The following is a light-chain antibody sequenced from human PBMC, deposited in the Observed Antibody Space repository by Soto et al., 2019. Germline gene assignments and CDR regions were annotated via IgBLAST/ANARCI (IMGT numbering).Light chain of an antibody. CDR3: QQYYSLPPT. CDR2: WAS. Sequence: DIVMTQSLESLAVSLGERATINCKSSQRVLYSSNNKNYLAWYQQKPGQPPKLLIYWASTREAGVPDRFSGSGSGTDFTITISSLQAEDVAVYYGQQYYSLPPTCGGGTKVEIK. J-gene: IGKJ4*01. CDR1: QRVLYSSNNKNY. V-gene: IGKV4-1*01.